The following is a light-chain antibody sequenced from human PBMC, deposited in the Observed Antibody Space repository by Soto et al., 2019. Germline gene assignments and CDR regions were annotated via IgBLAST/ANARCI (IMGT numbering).Light chain of an antibody. V-gene: IGKV3-20*01. CDR3: QQYPGYT. J-gene: IGKJ2*01. CDR2: GAS. Sequence: EIVLTQSPGTLSLSPGERATLSCRASQSVSSSYLAWYQQKPGQAPRRLIYGASSKATGIPDRFSGSGSGTDFTLTISRLEPEDFAVYYCQQYPGYTFGQGTKL. CDR1: QSVSSSY.